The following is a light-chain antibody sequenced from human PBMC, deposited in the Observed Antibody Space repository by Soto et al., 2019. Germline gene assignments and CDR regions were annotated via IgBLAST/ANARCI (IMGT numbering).Light chain of an antibody. CDR1: QSVSSY. CDR2: DAS. Sequence: EIVLTQSPATLSLSPGERATLSCRASQSVSSYLAWYQQKPGQAPRLLIYDASNRATGIPARFSGSGSGTDFNLNISSLEPEDFAVYYCQQRSNWLYTFSQGTKLEIK. J-gene: IGKJ2*01. CDR3: QQRSNWLYT. V-gene: IGKV3-11*01.